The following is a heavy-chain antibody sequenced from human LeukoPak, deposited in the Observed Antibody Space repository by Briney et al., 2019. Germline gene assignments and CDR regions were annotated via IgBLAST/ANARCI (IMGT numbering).Heavy chain of an antibody. J-gene: IGHJ5*02. D-gene: IGHD2-2*01. V-gene: IGHV1-69*13. Sequence: SVKVSCKASGGTFSSYAISWVRQAPGQGLEWMGGIIPIFGTANYAQKFQGRVTITADESTSTAYMELSSLRSEDTAVYYCARDRDIVVVPAAIWDNNRFDPWGQGTLVTVSS. CDR1: GGTFSSYA. CDR2: IIPIFGTA. CDR3: ARDRDIVVVPAAIWDNNRFDP.